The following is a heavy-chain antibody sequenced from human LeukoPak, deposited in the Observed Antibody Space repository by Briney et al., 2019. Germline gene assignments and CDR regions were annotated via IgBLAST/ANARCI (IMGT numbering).Heavy chain of an antibody. CDR2: ISGSGGST. D-gene: IGHD3-22*01. CDR1: GFTFSSYA. V-gene: IGHV3-23*01. J-gene: IGHJ4*02. Sequence: GGSLRLSCAASGFTFSSYAMSWVRQAPGKGLAWVSTISGSGGSTYYADSVKGRCTISRDNSKNTLYLQMKSLRAEDTAVYYCAKMMGYYYDSSGLGFDYWGQGTLVTVSS. CDR3: AKMMGYYYDSSGLGFDY.